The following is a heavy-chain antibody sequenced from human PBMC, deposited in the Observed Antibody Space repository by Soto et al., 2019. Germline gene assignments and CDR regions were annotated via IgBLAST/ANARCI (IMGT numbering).Heavy chain of an antibody. D-gene: IGHD5-18*01. Sequence: PGGSLRLSCAASGFTFSSYAMHWVRQAPGKGLEWVAVISYDGSNKYYADSVKGRFTISRDNSKNTLYLQMNSLRAEDTAVYYCAGAKDTAMVLVDYWGQGTLVSVSS. J-gene: IGHJ4*02. CDR2: ISYDGSNK. CDR1: GFTFSSYA. V-gene: IGHV3-30-3*01. CDR3: AGAKDTAMVLVDY.